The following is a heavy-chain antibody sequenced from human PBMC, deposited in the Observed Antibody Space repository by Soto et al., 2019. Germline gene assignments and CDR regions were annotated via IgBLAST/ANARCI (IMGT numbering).Heavy chain of an antibody. D-gene: IGHD3-9*01. J-gene: IGHJ2*01. V-gene: IGHV4-31*03. CDR2: IYYSGST. Sequence: QVQLQESGPGLVKPSQTLSLTCTVSGGSISSGGYYWSWIRQHPGKGLEWIGYIYYSGSTYYNPSLESRVTISVDTSKNQFSLKLSSVTAADTAVYYCARESPFDYLRYFDLWGRGTLVTVSS. CDR1: GGSISSGGYY. CDR3: ARESPFDYLRYFDL.